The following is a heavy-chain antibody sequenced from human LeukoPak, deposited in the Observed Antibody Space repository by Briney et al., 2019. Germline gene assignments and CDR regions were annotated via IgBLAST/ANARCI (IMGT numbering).Heavy chain of an antibody. J-gene: IGHJ4*02. CDR2: ISWNSGSI. V-gene: IGHV3-9*03. Sequence: PGRSLRLSCAASGFTFDDYAMHWVRQAPGKGLEWVSGISWNSGSIGYADSVKGRFIISRDNAKNSLYLQMNSLRAEDMALYYCAKDNRAVVTAIFDYWGQGTLVTVSS. CDR3: AKDNRAVVTAIFDY. CDR1: GFTFDDYA. D-gene: IGHD2-21*02.